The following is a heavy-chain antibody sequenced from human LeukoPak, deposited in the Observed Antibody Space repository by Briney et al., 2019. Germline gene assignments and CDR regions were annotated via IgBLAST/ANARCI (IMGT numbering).Heavy chain of an antibody. V-gene: IGHV4-39*01. Sequence: SSETLSLTCTVSGGSISSSSYYWGWIRQPPGKGLEWIGSIYYSGSTHYNPSLKSRVTISVDTSKNQFSLKLSSVTAADTAVYYCARILRYFDWLPYDAFDIWGQGTMVTVSS. CDR1: GGSISSSSYY. CDR3: ARILRYFDWLPYDAFDI. CDR2: IYYSGST. J-gene: IGHJ3*02. D-gene: IGHD3-9*01.